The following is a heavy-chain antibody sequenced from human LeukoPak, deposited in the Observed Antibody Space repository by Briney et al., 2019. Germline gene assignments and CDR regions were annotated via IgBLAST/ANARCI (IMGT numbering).Heavy chain of an antibody. CDR1: GGSIRDSH. Sequence: SETLSLTCTVSGGSIRDSHWSWIRQTPGKRLEWIAYVYYTGNTDSSPSLKSRVTTSVDTPKNQFSLRLTSVTAADTAVYYCARGNDLDTFDIWGQGTRVTVSS. J-gene: IGHJ3*02. CDR3: ARGNDLDTFDI. CDR2: VYYTGNT. D-gene: IGHD2-21*02. V-gene: IGHV4-59*01.